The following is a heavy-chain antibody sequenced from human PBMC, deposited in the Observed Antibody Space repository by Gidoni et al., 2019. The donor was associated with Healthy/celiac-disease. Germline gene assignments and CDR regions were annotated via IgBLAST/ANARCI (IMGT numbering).Heavy chain of an antibody. CDR1: GGSFSGYY. V-gene: IGHV4-34*01. CDR3: ARRQYDCSSTSCSYNWFDP. D-gene: IGHD2-2*01. J-gene: IGHJ5*02. Sequence: QVQLQQWGAGLLKPSETMSLTCAVYGGSFSGYYWSGIRQPPGKGLEWIGEINHSGSTTYHPSLKRLVTISVDTSKNQFSLKLSSVTAADTAVYYCARRQYDCSSTSCSYNWFDPWGQGTLVTVSS. CDR2: INHSGST.